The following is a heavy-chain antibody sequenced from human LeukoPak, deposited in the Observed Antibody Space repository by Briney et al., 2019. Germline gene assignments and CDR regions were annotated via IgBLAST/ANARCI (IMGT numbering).Heavy chain of an antibody. CDR2: MNPNSGNT. CDR1: GYTFTRHD. V-gene: IGHV1-8*03. J-gene: IGHJ4*02. CDR3: ARGAVAVAATDFDY. D-gene: IGHD6-19*01. Sequence: ASVKVSCKASGYTFTRHDINWVRQATGQGLEWMGWMNPNSGNTGYAQKFQGRVTITRNTSISTAYMELSSLRSEDTAVYYCARGAVAVAATDFDYWGQGTLVTVSS.